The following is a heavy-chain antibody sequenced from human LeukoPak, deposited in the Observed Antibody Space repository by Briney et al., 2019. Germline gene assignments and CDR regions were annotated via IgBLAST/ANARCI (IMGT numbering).Heavy chain of an antibody. V-gene: IGHV3-74*01. D-gene: IGHD6-13*01. CDR2: INPDGSST. CDR3: ARDRAAKARVGGMDV. Sequence: GGSLRLSCAASGFTFSTYWMHWVRQAPGKGLVWVSRINPDGSSTSYADSVKGRFTISRDNAKNTLYLQMNSLRADDTAIYYCARDRAAKARVGGMDVWGQGTTVIVSS. J-gene: IGHJ6*02. CDR1: GFTFSTYW.